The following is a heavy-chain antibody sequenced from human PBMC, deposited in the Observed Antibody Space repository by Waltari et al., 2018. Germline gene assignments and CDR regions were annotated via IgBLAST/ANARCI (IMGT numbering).Heavy chain of an antibody. Sequence: EVQLVESGGGLVQPGGSLRLSCSAPGFTLRSYWMHWVRQAPGKGLVWVSRMNRDGSSTSYADSVKGRFTISRDNAKNTLYLQMNSLRAEDTAVYYCAREGDSSGYGWFDPWGQGTLVTVSS. CDR3: AREGDSSGYGWFDP. CDR2: MNRDGSST. V-gene: IGHV3-74*01. CDR1: GFTLRSYW. D-gene: IGHD3-22*01. J-gene: IGHJ5*02.